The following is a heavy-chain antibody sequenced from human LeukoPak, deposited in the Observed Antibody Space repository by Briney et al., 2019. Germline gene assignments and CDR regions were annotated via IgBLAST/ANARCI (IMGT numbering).Heavy chain of an antibody. CDR3: ANDGGKISY. CDR1: GFTFSSYG. D-gene: IGHD2-15*01. V-gene: IGHV3-33*06. J-gene: IGHJ4*02. CDR2: IWYDGSTK. Sequence: PGGSLRLSCAASGFTFSSYGMHWVRQAPGKGLEWVAVIWYDGSTKYYADSVKGRFTISRDNSKNTLYLQMNSLRAEDTAVYYCANDGGKISYWGQGTLVTVSS.